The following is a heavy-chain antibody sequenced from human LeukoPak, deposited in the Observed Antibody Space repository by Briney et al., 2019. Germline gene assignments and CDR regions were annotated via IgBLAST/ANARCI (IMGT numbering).Heavy chain of an antibody. J-gene: IGHJ6*02. D-gene: IGHD6-13*01. CDR1: RFTFSAYS. CDR3: ARGGILYGLGV. V-gene: IGHV3-23*01. CDR2: ISGSGDNT. Sequence: GGSLRLSCAASRFTFSAYSMTWVRQAPGKGLEWVSAISGSGDNTYYADSVKGQFTISRDNSKSTLYLQMSSLRAEDTAAYFCARGGILYGLGVWGQGTTVTVSS.